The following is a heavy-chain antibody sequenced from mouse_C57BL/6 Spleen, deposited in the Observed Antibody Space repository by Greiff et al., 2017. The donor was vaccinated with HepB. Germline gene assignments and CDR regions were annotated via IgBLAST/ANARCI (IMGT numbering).Heavy chain of an antibody. CDR3: ARGNYDGYLAWLAY. CDR2: INPNNGGT. Sequence: EVQLQQSGPELVKPGASVKIPCKASGYTFTDYNMDWVKQSHGKSLEWIGDINPNNGGTIYNQKFKGKATLTVDKSSSTAYMELRSLTSEDTAVYYCARGNYDGYLAWLAYWGQGTLVTVSA. D-gene: IGHD2-3*01. CDR1: GYTFTDYN. V-gene: IGHV1-18*01. J-gene: IGHJ3*01.